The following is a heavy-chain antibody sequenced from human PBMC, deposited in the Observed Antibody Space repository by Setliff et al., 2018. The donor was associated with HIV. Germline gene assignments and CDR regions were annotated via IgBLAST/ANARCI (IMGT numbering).Heavy chain of an antibody. CDR1: GFTFSRYA. CDR3: AKRGPEQTVAGARKYYNAMDV. CDR2: ISGRGGGP. D-gene: IGHD6-19*01. Sequence: GGSLRLSCAASGFTFSRYAMSWVRQAPGKGLEWVSSISGRGGGPYYAESAKGRFTISRDNSQNTLYLQMNSLRAEDTAVYYCAKRGPEQTVAGARKYYNAMDVWGQGTAVTVSS. J-gene: IGHJ6*02. V-gene: IGHV3-23*01.